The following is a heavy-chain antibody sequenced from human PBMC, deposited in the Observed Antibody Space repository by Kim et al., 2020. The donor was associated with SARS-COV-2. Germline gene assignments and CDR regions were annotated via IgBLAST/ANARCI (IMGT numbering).Heavy chain of an antibody. J-gene: IGHJ4*01. V-gene: IGHV1-69*13. CDR3: AASEDIVVVPAASHLDY. CDR1: GGTFINYA. Sequence: SVKVSCKASGGTFINYAFTWVRQAPGQGLEWMGGIIPIFITPNHAQKFQGRITITADDSTSTVYMELTSLRSDDTAFYYCAASEDIVVVPAASHLDYWG. CDR2: IIPIFITP. D-gene: IGHD2-2*01.